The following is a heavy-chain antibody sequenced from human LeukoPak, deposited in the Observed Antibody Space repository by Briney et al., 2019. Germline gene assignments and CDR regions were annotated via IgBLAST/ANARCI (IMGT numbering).Heavy chain of an antibody. CDR3: ARSYSSSWYITQYYFDY. V-gene: IGHV5-51*01. D-gene: IGHD6-13*01. J-gene: IGHJ4*02. CDR1: GYSFTSYW. Sequence: GESLKISCKGSGYSFTSYWIGWVRQMPGKGLEWMGIIYPGDSDTRYSPSFQGQVTISADKSISTAYLQWSSLKASDTAMYYCARSYSSSWYITQYYFDYWGQGTLVTVSS. CDR2: IYPGDSDT.